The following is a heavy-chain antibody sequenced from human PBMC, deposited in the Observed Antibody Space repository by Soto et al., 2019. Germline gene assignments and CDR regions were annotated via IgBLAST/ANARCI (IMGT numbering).Heavy chain of an antibody. D-gene: IGHD3-22*01. CDR2: YIPIFGTA. J-gene: IGHJ4*02. Sequence: QVQLVQSGAEVKKPGSSVKVSCKAPGGTFSNSAISWVRQAPGQGLEWMGGYIPIFGTANYAQKFQGRVTIIADESTSTAYMELTSLRSDDTAVYYCARAPIVVGVTIYENYFDYWGQGTLVTVSS. V-gene: IGHV1-69*01. CDR1: GGTFSNSA. CDR3: ARAPIVVGVTIYENYFDY.